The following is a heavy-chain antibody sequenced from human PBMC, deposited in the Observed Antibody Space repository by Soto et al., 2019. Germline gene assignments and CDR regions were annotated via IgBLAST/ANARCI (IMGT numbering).Heavy chain of an antibody. CDR2: MNPNSGNT. J-gene: IGHJ6*03. CDR1: GYTFTSYD. Sequence: ASVKVSCKASGYTFTSYDINWVRQATGQGLEWMGWMNPNSGNTGYAQKFQGRVTMTRTTSISTAYMELSSLRSEDTAVYYCARWLVVELWFGTYYYMDVWGKGTTVTVSS. V-gene: IGHV1-8*01. D-gene: IGHD3-10*01. CDR3: ARWLVVELWFGTYYYMDV.